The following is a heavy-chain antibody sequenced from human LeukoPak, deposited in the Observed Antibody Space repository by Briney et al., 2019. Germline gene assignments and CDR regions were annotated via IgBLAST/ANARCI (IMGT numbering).Heavy chain of an antibody. Sequence: GGSLRLSCAASGFTFSRYWMSWVRQAPGKGLEWVSVISGNGDTTYYADSVKGRFTISRDNSKNMLYLQMNSLRAEDTAIYSCAKDYRGSGYFFDVWGQGTMVAVSS. D-gene: IGHD3-3*01. CDR3: AKDYRGSGYFFDV. CDR2: ISGNGDTT. V-gene: IGHV3-23*01. CDR1: GFTFSRYW. J-gene: IGHJ3*01.